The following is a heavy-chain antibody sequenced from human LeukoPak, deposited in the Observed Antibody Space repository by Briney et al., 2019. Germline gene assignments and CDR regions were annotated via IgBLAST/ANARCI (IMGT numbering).Heavy chain of an antibody. CDR3: ARGIPLWFGELSSGFDY. Sequence: GGSLRLSCAASGFTFSSYWMSWVRQAPGKGLEWVANIKQDGSEKYYVDSVKGRFTISRDNAKNSLYLQMNSLRAEGTAVYYCARGIPLWFGELSSGFDYWGQGTLVTVSS. CDR2: IKQDGSEK. CDR1: GFTFSSYW. V-gene: IGHV3-7*01. D-gene: IGHD3-10*01. J-gene: IGHJ4*02.